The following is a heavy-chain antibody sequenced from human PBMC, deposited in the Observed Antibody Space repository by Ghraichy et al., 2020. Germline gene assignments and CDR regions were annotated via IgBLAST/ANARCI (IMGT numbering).Heavy chain of an antibody. D-gene: IGHD5-24*01. CDR1: GGSISSSSYY. J-gene: IGHJ5*02. Sequence: SETLSLTCTVSGGSISSSSYYWGWIRQPPGKGLEWIGSIYYSGSTYYNPSLKSRVTISVDTSKNQFSLKLSSVTAADTAVYYCARQLLVYNEAWGQGTLVTVSS. CDR3: ARQLLVYNEA. CDR2: IYYSGST. V-gene: IGHV4-39*01.